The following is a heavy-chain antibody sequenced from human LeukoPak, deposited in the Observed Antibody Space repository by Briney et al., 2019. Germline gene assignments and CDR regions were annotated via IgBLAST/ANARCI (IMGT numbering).Heavy chain of an antibody. CDR2: ISSSSSTI. V-gene: IGHV3-48*04. CDR3: ASLVDTAMNYYYYYYMDV. Sequence: GGSLRLSCAASGFPFSSYAMTWVRQAPGKGLEWVSYISSSSSTIYYADSVKGRFTISRDNAKNSLYLQMNSLRAEDTAVYYCASLVDTAMNYYYYYYMDVWGKGTTVTVSS. D-gene: IGHD5-18*01. J-gene: IGHJ6*03. CDR1: GFPFSSYA.